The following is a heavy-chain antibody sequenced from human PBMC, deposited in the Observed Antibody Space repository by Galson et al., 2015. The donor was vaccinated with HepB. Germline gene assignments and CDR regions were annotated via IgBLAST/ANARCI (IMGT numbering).Heavy chain of an antibody. CDR2: IRSRTYGGTT. V-gene: IGHV3-49*02. Sequence: LEWVGFIRSRTYGGTTEYAASVKGRFTISRDDSKSIAYLQMSSLQSEDTAVYYCTKETDCSGTSCYDYWGQGTLVTVSS. D-gene: IGHD2-2*01. J-gene: IGHJ4*02. CDR3: TKETDCSGTSCYDY.